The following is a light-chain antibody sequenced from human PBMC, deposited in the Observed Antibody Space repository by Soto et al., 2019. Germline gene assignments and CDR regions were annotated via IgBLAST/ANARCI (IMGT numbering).Light chain of an antibody. Sequence: QAVVTQPPSVSGAPGQRVTISCTGSSSNIGAGYDVHWYQHLPGTAPKLLIYGNSNRPSGVPDRFSGSKSGTTASLAITGLQAEDEADYYCQSYDSSLYVVFGGGTKLTVL. V-gene: IGLV1-40*01. CDR2: GNS. CDR1: SSNIGAGYD. J-gene: IGLJ2*01. CDR3: QSYDSSLYVV.